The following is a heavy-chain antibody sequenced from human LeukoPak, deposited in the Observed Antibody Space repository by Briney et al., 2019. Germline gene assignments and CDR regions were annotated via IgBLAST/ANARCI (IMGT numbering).Heavy chain of an antibody. CDR1: GGTFSSYA. Sequence: ASVKVSRKASGGTFSSYAISWVRQAPGQGLEWMGGIFPIFGTANYAQKFQGRVTITADESTSTAYMELSSLRSEDTAVYYCARGRIRGGGSCYYDYWGQGTLVTVSS. D-gene: IGHD2-15*01. CDR2: IFPIFGTA. J-gene: IGHJ4*02. CDR3: ARGRIRGGGSCYYDY. V-gene: IGHV1-69*13.